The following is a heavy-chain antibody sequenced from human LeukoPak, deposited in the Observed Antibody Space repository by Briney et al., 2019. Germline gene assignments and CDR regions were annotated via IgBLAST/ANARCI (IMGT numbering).Heavy chain of an antibody. J-gene: IGHJ4*02. CDR3: ASQIVVVVAATGTTRSNDY. D-gene: IGHD2-15*01. CDR2: ISSSGSTI. CDR1: GFTFSNYE. Sequence: GGSLRLSCAASGFTFSNYEMHWVRQAPGKGLEWVSYISSSGSTIYHTDSVKGRFTVSRDNAKNTLHLQMNSLRAEDTAMYYCASQIVVVVAATGTTRSNDYWGQGTLVTVSS. V-gene: IGHV3-48*03.